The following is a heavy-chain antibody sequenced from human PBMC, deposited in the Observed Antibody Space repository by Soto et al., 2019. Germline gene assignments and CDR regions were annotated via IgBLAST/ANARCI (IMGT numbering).Heavy chain of an antibody. CDR3: ARGGTATGYHVH. D-gene: IGHD3-9*01. CDR2: IKEDGSEK. V-gene: IGHV3-7*01. Sequence: EVQLVESGGGLVQSGGSLRLSCEASGFSFSTYWMSWVRQAPGKGLEWVAKIKEDGSEKHYVDSVKGRFTISRDNARNSLFLQMNNLRVEDTAVYYCARGGTATGYHVHWGQGTLVTVSS. CDR1: GFSFSTYW. J-gene: IGHJ4*02.